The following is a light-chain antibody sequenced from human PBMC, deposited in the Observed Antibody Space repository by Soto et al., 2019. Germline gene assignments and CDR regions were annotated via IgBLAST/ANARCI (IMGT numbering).Light chain of an antibody. Sequence: LTQYASVSGSPGQSITISCTGTSSDVGDFNYVSWYQQHPGKAPKLIIYDVSNRPSGVSNRFSGSKSGNTASLTISGLQAEDEADYYCSSYTSSSTLYVFGTGTKVTVL. J-gene: IGLJ1*01. CDR3: SSYTSSSTLYV. CDR1: SSDVGDFNY. CDR2: DVS. V-gene: IGLV2-14*01.